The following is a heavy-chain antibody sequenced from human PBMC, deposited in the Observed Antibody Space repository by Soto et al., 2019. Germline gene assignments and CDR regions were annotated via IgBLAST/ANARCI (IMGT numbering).Heavy chain of an antibody. J-gene: IGHJ4*01. D-gene: IGHD6-19*01. CDR2: INPNSGGT. V-gene: IGHV1-2*04. CDR3: APPRTTLAVSGATEQSLDY. Sequence: SSVKVSCETCGCSFTEFEMHWGRQAPGQGLEWMGWINPNSGGTKYAQNFQGWVTMTRDTSISTAYMELSRLRSDDTAVYYCAPPRTTLAVSGATEQSLDYWG. CDR1: GCSFTEFE.